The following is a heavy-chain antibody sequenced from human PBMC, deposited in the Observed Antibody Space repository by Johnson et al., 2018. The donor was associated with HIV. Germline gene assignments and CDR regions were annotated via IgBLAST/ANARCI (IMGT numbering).Heavy chain of an antibody. CDR2: ICWNRGSI. Sequence: VQLVESGGGLVQPGRSLRLSCAASGFTFDDYAMHWVRQAPGKGLEWVSGICWNRGSIDYADSVKGRFTISRDNAKNSLYLQMNSLRAEDTALYYCAKFSSVYDSSGYYDHDAFDIWGQGTMVTVSS. D-gene: IGHD3-22*01. J-gene: IGHJ3*02. CDR1: GFTFDDYA. CDR3: AKFSSVYDSSGYYDHDAFDI. V-gene: IGHV3-9*01.